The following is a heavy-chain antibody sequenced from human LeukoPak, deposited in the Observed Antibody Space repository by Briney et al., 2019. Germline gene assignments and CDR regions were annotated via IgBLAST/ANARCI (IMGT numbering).Heavy chain of an antibody. CDR3: AREGFEYDSGGYVLYYFDY. Sequence: SETLSLTCTVSGGSISSGSYYWSWIRQPAGKGLEWIGRIYTSGSTNYNPSLKSRVTISVDTSKNQFSLKLSSVTAADTAVYYCAREGFEYDSGGYVLYYFDYWGQGTLVTVSS. V-gene: IGHV4-61*02. CDR2: IYTSGST. J-gene: IGHJ4*02. D-gene: IGHD3-22*01. CDR1: GGSISSGSYY.